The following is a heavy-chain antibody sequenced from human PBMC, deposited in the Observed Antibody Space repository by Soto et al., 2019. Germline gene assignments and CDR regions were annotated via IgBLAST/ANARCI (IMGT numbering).Heavy chain of an antibody. J-gene: IGHJ4*02. D-gene: IGHD6-13*01. CDR2: IYSGGNT. CDR1: GFTVSNNY. V-gene: IGHV3-53*01. CDR3: ARDPPGIAASGAGG. Sequence: GGSLRLSCAASGFTVSNNYMRWVRQAPGKGLVWVSLIYSGGNTHYADSVKGGFTISRDNSKNTLFLRMNSLRVEDTAVYYCARDPPGIAASGAGGWGQGTLVTVSS.